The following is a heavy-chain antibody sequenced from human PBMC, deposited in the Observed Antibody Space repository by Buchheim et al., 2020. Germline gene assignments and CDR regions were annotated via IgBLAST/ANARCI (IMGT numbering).Heavy chain of an antibody. J-gene: IGHJ4*02. Sequence: QVQLVQSGAEVKKPGSSVKVSCKASGGTFSFYTISWVRQAPGQGLEWMGRIVPILGIANYAQKFQGRVTITADKSTSTAYMELSSLKSEDTAVYYCARSLTGYLSDYWGQGTL. CDR2: IVPILGIA. D-gene: IGHD3-9*01. CDR3: ARSLTGYLSDY. V-gene: IGHV1-69*02. CDR1: GGTFSFYT.